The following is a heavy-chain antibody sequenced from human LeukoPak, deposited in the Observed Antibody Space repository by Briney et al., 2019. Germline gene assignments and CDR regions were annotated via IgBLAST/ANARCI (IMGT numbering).Heavy chain of an antibody. D-gene: IGHD3-10*01. CDR2: IYYSGST. CDR3: ARDPFYGSGSYFDY. CDR1: GGSFSGYY. V-gene: IGHV4-59*01. J-gene: IGHJ4*02. Sequence: SETLSLTCAVYGGSFSGYYWSWIRQPPGKGLEWIGYIYYSGSTNYNPSLKSRVTISVDTSKNQFSLKLSSVTAADTAVYYCARDPFYGSGSYFDYWGQGTLVTVSS.